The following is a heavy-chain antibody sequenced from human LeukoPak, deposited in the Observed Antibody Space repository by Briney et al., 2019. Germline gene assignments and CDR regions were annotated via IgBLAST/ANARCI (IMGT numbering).Heavy chain of an antibody. Sequence: PSETLSLTCTVSGGSISSYYWSWIRQPPGKGLEWIGYIYYSGSTNYNPSLKSRVTISVDTSKNQFSLKLSSVTAADTAVYYCARAAGGIASSHYYYYGMDVWGQGTTVTVSS. CDR3: ARAAGGIASSHYYYYGMDV. J-gene: IGHJ6*02. D-gene: IGHD1-26*01. CDR1: GGSISSYY. CDR2: IYYSGST. V-gene: IGHV4-59*01.